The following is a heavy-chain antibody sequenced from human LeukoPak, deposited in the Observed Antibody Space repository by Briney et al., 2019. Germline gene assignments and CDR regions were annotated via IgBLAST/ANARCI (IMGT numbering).Heavy chain of an antibody. V-gene: IGHV3-23*01. J-gene: IGHJ6*02. D-gene: IGHD3-16*01. Sequence: GGSLRLSCAASGFTFSSYAMSWVRQAPGKGLEWVSAISGSGGSTYYADSVKGRFTISRDNSKNTLYLQMNSLRAEDTAVYYCARDLVGGGLGMDVWGQGTTVTVSS. CDR2: ISGSGGST. CDR1: GFTFSSYA. CDR3: ARDLVGGGLGMDV.